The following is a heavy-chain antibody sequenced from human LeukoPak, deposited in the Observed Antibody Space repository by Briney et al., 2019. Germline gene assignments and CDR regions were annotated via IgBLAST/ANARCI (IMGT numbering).Heavy chain of an antibody. J-gene: IGHJ5*02. CDR2: ITWDGATT. CDR3: AKSGSTSWNAGWFDP. V-gene: IGHV3-43D*03. Sequence: GGSLRLSCAASGFTFDDYAMHWVRQGPGKGLEWVSLITWDGATTYYADSVKGRFTVSRDNNKNSLYLQMNSLRSEDTALYYCAKSGSTSWNAGWFDPWGQGTLVTVSS. D-gene: IGHD1-1*01. CDR1: GFTFDDYA.